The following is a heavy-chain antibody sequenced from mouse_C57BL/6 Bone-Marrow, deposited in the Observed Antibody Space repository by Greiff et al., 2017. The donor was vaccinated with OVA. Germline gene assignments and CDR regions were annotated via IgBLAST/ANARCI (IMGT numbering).Heavy chain of an antibody. J-gene: IGHJ2*01. CDR3: TRDDGYPSGPFDY. D-gene: IGHD2-3*01. V-gene: IGHV1-15*01. CDR2: IDPETGGT. CDR1: GYTFTDYE. Sequence: SGAELVRPGASVTLSCKASGYTFTDYEMHWVKQTPVHGLEWIGAIDPETGGTAYNQKFKGKAILTADKSSSTAYMELRSLTSEDSAVYYCTRDDGYPSGPFDYWGQGTTLTVSS.